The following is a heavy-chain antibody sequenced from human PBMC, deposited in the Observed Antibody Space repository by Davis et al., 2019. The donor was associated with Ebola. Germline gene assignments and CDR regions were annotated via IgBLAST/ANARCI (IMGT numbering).Heavy chain of an antibody. D-gene: IGHD3-22*01. Sequence: GGSLRLSCAASGFTFSSYSMNWVRQAPGKGLEWVSSISSSSSYIYYADSVKGRFTISRDNSKNTLYLQMNSLRAEDTAVYYCARVDSSGSPDYWGQGTLVTVSS. J-gene: IGHJ4*02. CDR2: ISSSSSYI. CDR3: ARVDSSGSPDY. CDR1: GFTFSSYS. V-gene: IGHV3-21*01.